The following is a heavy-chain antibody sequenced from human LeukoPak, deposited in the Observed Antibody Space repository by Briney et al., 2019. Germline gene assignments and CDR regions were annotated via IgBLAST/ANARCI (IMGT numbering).Heavy chain of an antibody. CDR2: ISSSGSTI. CDR3: ARKYCSSTSCVIDY. V-gene: IGHV3-48*03. Sequence: GGSLRPSCAASGFTFRSYEMNWVRQAPGKGLEWVSYISSSGSTIYYADSVKGRFTISRDNAENSLYLQMDSLRAEDTAVYYCARKYCSSTSCVIDYWGQGTLVTVSS. D-gene: IGHD2-2*01. CDR1: GFTFRSYE. J-gene: IGHJ4*02.